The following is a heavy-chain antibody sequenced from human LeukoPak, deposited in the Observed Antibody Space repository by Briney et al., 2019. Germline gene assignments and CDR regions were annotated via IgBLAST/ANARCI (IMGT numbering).Heavy chain of an antibody. CDR3: ARTYYYDSSGYYLY. J-gene: IGHJ4*02. D-gene: IGHD3-22*01. CDR1: GFTFSSYG. Sequence: GGSLRLSCAASGFTFSSYGMHWVRQAPGKGLEWVAFIRYDGSNKYYADSVKGRFTISRDNAKNSLYLQMNSLRAEDTAVYYCARTYYYDSSGYYLYWGQGTLVTVSS. CDR2: IRYDGSNK. V-gene: IGHV3-30*02.